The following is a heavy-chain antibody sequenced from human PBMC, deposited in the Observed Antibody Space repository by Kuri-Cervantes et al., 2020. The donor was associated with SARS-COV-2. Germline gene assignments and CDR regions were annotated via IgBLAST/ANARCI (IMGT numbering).Heavy chain of an antibody. CDR1: GGPISSLGYS. Sequence: SQTLSLTCAVSGGPISSLGYSWSWIRQPPGNGLGWICYIYHSQSTYFNPSLKSRVTLSADRSKNQFSLNLTSVTAADTAVYYCARFDSSLTIDYWGQGTLVTVSS. D-gene: IGHD6-13*01. CDR3: ARFDSSLTIDY. V-gene: IGHV4-30-2*01. J-gene: IGHJ4*02. CDR2: IYHSQST.